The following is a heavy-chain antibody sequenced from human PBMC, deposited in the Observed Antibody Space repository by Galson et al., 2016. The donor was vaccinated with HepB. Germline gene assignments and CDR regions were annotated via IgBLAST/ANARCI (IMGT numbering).Heavy chain of an antibody. J-gene: IGHJ4*02. CDR1: GGTFSSYA. V-gene: IGHV1-69*13. CDR2: IIPIFGAA. Sequence: SVKVSCKASGGTFSSYAIGWVRQAPGQGLEWMGGIIPIFGAATYAQKFQGRVTITADESTSTAYMELSSLSSEDTAVYYCARDGTDCSGGSCYSDWGQGTLVTVSS. D-gene: IGHD2-15*01. CDR3: ARDGTDCSGGSCYSD.